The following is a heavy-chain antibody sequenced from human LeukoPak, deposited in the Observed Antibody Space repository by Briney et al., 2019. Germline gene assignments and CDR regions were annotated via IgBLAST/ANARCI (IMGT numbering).Heavy chain of an antibody. Sequence: GGSLRLSCAASGFTFSNYWMHRVRQAPGKGLEWVSAISGSGGSTYYADSVKGRFTISRDNSKNTLYLQMNSLRAEDTAVYYCAENLSSSWYIFAYWGQGTLVTVSS. V-gene: IGHV3-23*01. CDR2: ISGSGGST. D-gene: IGHD6-13*01. CDR1: GFTFSNYW. CDR3: AENLSSSWYIFAY. J-gene: IGHJ4*02.